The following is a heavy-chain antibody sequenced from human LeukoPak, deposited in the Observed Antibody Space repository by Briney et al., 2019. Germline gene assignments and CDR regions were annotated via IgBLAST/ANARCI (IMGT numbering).Heavy chain of an antibody. J-gene: IGHJ5*02. CDR2: IIPMFGTT. Sequence: GASVKVSCKAAGGTFSTYAISWVRQAPGQGLDWVGGIIPMFGTTDYAQKFQGRVTITADESTSTVYMELSSLRSEDTAVYYCARGRWVNTVTDWFDPWGQRSLVTVSS. D-gene: IGHD4-17*01. V-gene: IGHV1-69*13. CDR3: ARGRWVNTVTDWFDP. CDR1: GGTFSTYA.